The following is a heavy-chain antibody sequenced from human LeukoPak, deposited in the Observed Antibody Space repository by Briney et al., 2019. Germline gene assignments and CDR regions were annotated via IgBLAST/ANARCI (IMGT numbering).Heavy chain of an antibody. J-gene: IGHJ4*02. CDR3: AGLVGRYSSGLYYYYFDY. CDR1: GDSINSLDL. CDR2: MYLSGTT. D-gene: IGHD3-22*01. V-gene: IGHV4-4*02. Sequence: PSETLSLTCTVSGDSINSLDLWSWVRQPPGKGLEWIGEMYLSGTTHSNPSVKSRVTISIDKSKNQFFLNLSSVTAAGTAVYYCAGLVGRYSSGLYYYYFDYWGQGTLVTVSS.